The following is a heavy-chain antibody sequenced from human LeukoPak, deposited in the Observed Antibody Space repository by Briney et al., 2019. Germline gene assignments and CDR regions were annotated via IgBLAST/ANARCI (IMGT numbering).Heavy chain of an antibody. V-gene: IGHV3-7*05. J-gene: IGHJ4*02. CDR2: IKQDGSEK. CDR3: ARELGYYDSSGFW. D-gene: IGHD3-22*01. CDR1: GFTFSSYW. Sequence: GGSLRLSCAASGFTFSSYWMSWVRQAPGKGLEWLANIKQDGSEKYYVDSVKGRFTISRDNAKNSLYLQMNSLRAEDTAVYYCARELGYYDSSGFWWGQGTLVTVSS.